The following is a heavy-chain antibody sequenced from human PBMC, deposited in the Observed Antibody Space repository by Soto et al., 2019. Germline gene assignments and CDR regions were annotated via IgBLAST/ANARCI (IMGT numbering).Heavy chain of an antibody. J-gene: IGHJ5*02. CDR2: ISAYNGNT. CDR1: GYTFTSYG. Sequence: ASVKVSCKASGYTFTSYGISWVRQAPGQGPEWMGWISAYNGNTNYAQKLQGRVTMTTDTSTSTAYMELRSLRSDDTAVYYCARGVLGDFWSGYSLSNWFDPWGKGTLVTVSS. CDR3: ARGVLGDFWSGYSLSNWFDP. V-gene: IGHV1-18*04. D-gene: IGHD3-3*01.